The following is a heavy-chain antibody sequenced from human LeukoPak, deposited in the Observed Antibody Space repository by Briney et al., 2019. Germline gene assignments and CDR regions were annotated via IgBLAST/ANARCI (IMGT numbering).Heavy chain of an antibody. D-gene: IGHD3-22*01. CDR2: ISYDGSNK. V-gene: IGHV3-30-3*01. CDR3: AREDYYDSSGLLDY. CDR1: GFTFSSNA. J-gene: IGHJ4*02. Sequence: PGRSLRLSCAASGFTFSSNAMHWVRQAPGKGLECVAVISYDGSNKYYADSVKGRFTISRDNSKNTLYLQMNSLRAEDTAVYYCAREDYYDSSGLLDYWGQGTLVTVSS.